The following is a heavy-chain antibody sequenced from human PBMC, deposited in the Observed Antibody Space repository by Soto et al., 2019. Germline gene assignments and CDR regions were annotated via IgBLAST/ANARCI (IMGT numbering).Heavy chain of an antibody. J-gene: IGHJ6*02. D-gene: IGHD3-3*02. CDR3: AKDGHFHYGMDV. V-gene: IGHV3-30*18. Sequence: QVQLVESGGGVVQPGRSLRLSCAASGFTFSSYGMHWVRQAPGKGLEWVAVISYDGSNKYYADSVKGRFTISRDNSKNTLYPQMNSLRAEDTAVYYCAKDGHFHYGMDVWGQGTTVTVSS. CDR1: GFTFSSYG. CDR2: ISYDGSNK.